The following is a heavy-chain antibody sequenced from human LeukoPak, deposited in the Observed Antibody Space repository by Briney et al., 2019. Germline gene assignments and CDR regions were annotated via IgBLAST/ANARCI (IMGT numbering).Heavy chain of an antibody. CDR1: GFTFSNYA. CDR3: AKDHRSSWYSGDFDY. J-gene: IGHJ4*02. Sequence: AGGSLRLSCAVSGFTFSNYAMSWVRQAPGKGLEWVSGSSGSGGSTYYAASVKGWFTISRDNSKNTLYLQMNRLRAEDTAVYYCAKDHRSSWYSGDFDYWGQGTLVTVSS. CDR2: SSGSGGST. V-gene: IGHV3-23*01. D-gene: IGHD6-13*01.